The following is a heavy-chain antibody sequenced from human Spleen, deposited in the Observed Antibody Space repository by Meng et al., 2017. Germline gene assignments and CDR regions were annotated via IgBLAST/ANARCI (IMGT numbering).Heavy chain of an antibody. CDR2: IPHRGSA. D-gene: IGHD3-10*01. CDR3: LRGSGGSV. V-gene: IGHV4-4*03. J-gene: IGHJ4*02. Sequence: SRPPPLKPPHTLSLTCAVTGDSITSNNWWSWVRQPPGKGLEWVGEIPHRGSAAYNPSLKSRVSMSIDIPKNQFYLKLTSVTAADTAVYYCLRGSGGSVWGQGTLVTVSS. CDR1: GDSITSNNW.